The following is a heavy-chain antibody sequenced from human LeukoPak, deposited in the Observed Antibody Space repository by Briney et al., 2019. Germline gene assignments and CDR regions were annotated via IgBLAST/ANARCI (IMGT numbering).Heavy chain of an antibody. CDR2: ISSSSSYI. Sequence: GGSLRLSCVASGFTFSSYSVNWVRQAPGKGLEWVSCISSSSSYIYYADSVKGRFTVSRDNAKNSLYLQMNSLRVEDTAVYYCARDPRTVRIWGQGTLVTVSS. CDR3: ARDPRTVRI. V-gene: IGHV3-21*01. D-gene: IGHD1-1*01. CDR1: GFTFSSYS. J-gene: IGHJ4*02.